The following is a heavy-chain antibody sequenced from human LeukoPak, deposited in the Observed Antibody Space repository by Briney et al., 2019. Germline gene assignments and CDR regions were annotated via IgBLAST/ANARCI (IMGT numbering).Heavy chain of an antibody. J-gene: IGHJ5*02. V-gene: IGHV3-11*05. Sequence: GGSLRLSCVASGFTFSDHYMNWIRQAPGKGLEWVSYISGSSTYTNYADSVKGRFTISRDNAENSLYLQMNSLRAEDTAVYYCARDSSSWFDPWGQGTLVTVSS. CDR3: ARDSSSWFDP. D-gene: IGHD6-13*01. CDR1: GFTFSDHY. CDR2: ISGSSTYT.